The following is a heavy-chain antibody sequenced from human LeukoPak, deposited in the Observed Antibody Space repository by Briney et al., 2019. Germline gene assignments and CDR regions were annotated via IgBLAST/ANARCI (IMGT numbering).Heavy chain of an antibody. D-gene: IGHD1-7*01. CDR2: ISYDGSNK. CDR1: EFTFRSYD. V-gene: IGHV3-30*18. Sequence: PGGSLRLSCVASEFTFRSYDMHWVRQAPGKGLEWVAVISYDGSNKDYADSVKGRFTISRDNTKNTLFLQMNSLRAEDTAVYYCAKEGKTRNWNYYQAKSVYWGQGTLVTVSS. J-gene: IGHJ4*02. CDR3: AKEGKTRNWNYYQAKSVY.